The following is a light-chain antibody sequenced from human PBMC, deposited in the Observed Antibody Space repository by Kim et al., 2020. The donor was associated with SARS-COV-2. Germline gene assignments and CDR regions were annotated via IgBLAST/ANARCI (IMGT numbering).Light chain of an antibody. Sequence: SVKVTRTLSSGHSSYAIAWHQQQPEKGPRYLMKLNSDGSQSKGDVIPDRFSGSSSGAERYLTISSLQSEDEADYYCQTWGTGIRVFGGGTQLTVL. J-gene: IGLJ2*01. CDR1: SGHSSYA. CDR2: LNSDGSQ. CDR3: QTWGTGIRV. V-gene: IGLV4-69*01.